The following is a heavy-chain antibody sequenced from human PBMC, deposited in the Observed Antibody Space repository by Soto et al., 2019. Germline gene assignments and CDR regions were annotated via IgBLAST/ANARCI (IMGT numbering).Heavy chain of an antibody. J-gene: IGHJ6*02. Sequence: GASVKVSCKASGGTLSSYAISWLRQSPGQGLEWMGGIIPIFGTANYAQKFQGRVTITADESTSTAYMELSSLRSEDTAVYYCARGDCSGGSCHEKYYYYYYGMDVWGQGTTVTVSS. CDR2: IIPIFGTA. V-gene: IGHV1-69*13. CDR3: ARGDCSGGSCHEKYYYYYYGMDV. CDR1: GGTLSSYA. D-gene: IGHD2-15*01.